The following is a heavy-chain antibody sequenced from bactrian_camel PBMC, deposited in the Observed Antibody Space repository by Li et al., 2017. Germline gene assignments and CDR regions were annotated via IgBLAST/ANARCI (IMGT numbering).Heavy chain of an antibody. CDR2: IDVDGTP. D-gene: IGHD2*01. CDR3: ATIDYSGGDY. CDR1: GYTYPAYC. J-gene: IGHJ4*01. V-gene: IGHV3S55*01. Sequence: HVQLVESGGGSVQTGETLTLSCAASGYTYPAYCMGWLRQAPRKEREGVAHIDVDGTPAYADSMKGRFTISRDNANNMVYLQMNNLKSEDTALYYCATIDYSGGDYWGRGTQVTVS.